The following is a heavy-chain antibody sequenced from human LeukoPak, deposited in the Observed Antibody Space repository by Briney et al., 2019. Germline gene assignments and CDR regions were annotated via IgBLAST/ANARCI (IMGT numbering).Heavy chain of an antibody. J-gene: IGHJ4*02. CDR2: IKQDGSEK. CDR3: ARGLPTDY. Sequence: SSSTYYWGWIRQPPGKGLEWVANIKQDGSEKYYVDSVKGRFTISRDNAKNSLYLQVNSLRAEDTAVYYCARGLPTDYWGQGTLVTVSS. V-gene: IGHV3-7*01. D-gene: IGHD5-18*01. CDR1: SSSTYY.